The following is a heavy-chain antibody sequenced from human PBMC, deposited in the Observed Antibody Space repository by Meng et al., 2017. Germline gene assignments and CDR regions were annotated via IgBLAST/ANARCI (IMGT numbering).Heavy chain of an antibody. J-gene: IGHJ4*02. Sequence: GGSLRLSCAASGFTVSSNYMSWVRQAPGKGLEWVSVIYSGGSTYYADSVKGRFTISRDNSKNTLYLQMNSLRAEDTAVYYCARDCHIVVVTATLGYWGQGTLVTVSS. V-gene: IGHV3-53*05. CDR2: IYSGGST. D-gene: IGHD2-21*02. CDR3: ARDCHIVVVTATLGY. CDR1: GFTVSSNY.